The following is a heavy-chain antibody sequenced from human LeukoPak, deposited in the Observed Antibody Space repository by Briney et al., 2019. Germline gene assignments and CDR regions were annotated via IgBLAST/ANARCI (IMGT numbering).Heavy chain of an antibody. Sequence: GGSLRLSCAASGFTLSSYSMNWVRQAPGKGLEWVSSISSSSSNIFYADSVKGRFTISRDNAKNSLYLQMHSLRAEDTAVYYCAREYSSSWYKYAFDMWGQGTVVTVSS. J-gene: IGHJ3*02. V-gene: IGHV3-21*01. CDR1: GFTLSSYS. CDR2: ISSSSSNI. CDR3: AREYSSSWYKYAFDM. D-gene: IGHD6-13*01.